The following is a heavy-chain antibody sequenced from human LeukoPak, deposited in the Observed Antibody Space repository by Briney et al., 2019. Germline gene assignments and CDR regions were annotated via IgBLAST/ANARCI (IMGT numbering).Heavy chain of an antibody. D-gene: IGHD3-3*01. CDR3: AKDHYWSIDY. J-gene: IGHJ4*02. Sequence: GGSLRLSCAASGFDFSSNWMHWVRHAPGQGLVWVSRIKGDGISTNYADSVKGRFTISRDIAKNTLYLQMSSLRAEDTGVYYCAKDHYWSIDYWGRGTLVTVSS. V-gene: IGHV3-74*01. CDR2: IKGDGIST. CDR1: GFDFSSNW.